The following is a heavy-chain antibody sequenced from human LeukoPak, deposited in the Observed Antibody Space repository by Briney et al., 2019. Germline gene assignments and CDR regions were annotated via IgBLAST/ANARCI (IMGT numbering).Heavy chain of an antibody. CDR1: GGSITSGGYY. CDR2: MYYSGST. J-gene: IGHJ2*01. CDR3: ARDAFTSSSGWYFDL. Sequence: PSETLSLTCTVSGGSITSGGYYWSWIRQHPGKGLEWIAYMYYSGSTYYNPSLKSRVTISVDTSENQFSLKLSSVTAADTAVYYCARDAFTSSSGWYFDLWGRGTLVSVSS. D-gene: IGHD6-19*01. V-gene: IGHV4-31*03.